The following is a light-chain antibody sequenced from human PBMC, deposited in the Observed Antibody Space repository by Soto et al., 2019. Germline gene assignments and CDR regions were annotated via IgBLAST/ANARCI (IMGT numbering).Light chain of an antibody. CDR1: SSNIGSKT. CDR2: NNN. CDR3: AAWDDSLNGVV. V-gene: IGLV1-44*01. Sequence: QSVLTQPPSVSGTPGQRVTISCSGSSSNIGSKTVNWYQHFPGTAPKLLIYNNNQRPSGVPDRFSDSKSGTSASLAISGLQSEDEADYYCAAWDDSLNGVVFGGGTKLTVL. J-gene: IGLJ2*01.